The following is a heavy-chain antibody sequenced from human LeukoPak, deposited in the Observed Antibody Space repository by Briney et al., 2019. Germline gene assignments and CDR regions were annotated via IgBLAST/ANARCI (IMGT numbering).Heavy chain of an antibody. CDR1: GFTFSIYE. CDR2: ISTSGSSI. J-gene: IGHJ2*01. CDR3: AKTLTTVTTVYWYFDL. D-gene: IGHD4-17*01. V-gene: IGHV3-48*03. Sequence: GGSLRLSCAASGFTFSIYEINWVRQAPGKGLEWLSHISTSGSSIHYADSVKGRFTIPRDNAKNSLYLQMNSLRAEDTAVYYCAKTLTTVTTVYWYFDLWGRGTLVTVSS.